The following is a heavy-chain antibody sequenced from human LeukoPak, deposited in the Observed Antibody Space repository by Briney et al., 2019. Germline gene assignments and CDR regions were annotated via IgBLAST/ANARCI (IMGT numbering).Heavy chain of an antibody. CDR2: INPNSGGT. Sequence: GASVKVSCKASGYTFTGYYMHWVRQAPGQGFEWMGWINPNSGGTNYAQKFQGRVTMTRDTSISTAYMELSRLRSDDTAVYYCARASLVISSVAARPRFLLYWGQGTLVTVSS. V-gene: IGHV1-2*02. J-gene: IGHJ4*02. CDR3: ARASLVISSVAARPRFLLY. CDR1: GYTFTGYY. D-gene: IGHD6-6*01.